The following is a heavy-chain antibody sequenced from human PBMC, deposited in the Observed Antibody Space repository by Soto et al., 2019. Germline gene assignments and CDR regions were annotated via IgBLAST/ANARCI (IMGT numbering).Heavy chain of an antibody. CDR1: GFTFSSYG. CDR3: AKVLTTHTYGPLDP. D-gene: IGHD5-18*01. J-gene: IGHJ5*02. CDR2: ISYDGTDK. V-gene: IGHV3-30*18. Sequence: GGSLRLSCAASGFTFSSYGIHWVRQAPGKGLEWVALISYDGTDKYYADSVKGRFTISRDNAKSSLYLQMNSLRAEDTALYYCAKVLTTHTYGPLDPWGQGTLVTVSS.